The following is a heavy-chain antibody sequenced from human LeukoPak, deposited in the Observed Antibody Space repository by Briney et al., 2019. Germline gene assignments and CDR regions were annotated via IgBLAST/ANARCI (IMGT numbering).Heavy chain of an antibody. V-gene: IGHV1-18*01. J-gene: IGHJ4*02. Sequence: ASVKLSCQSSGYTFTSYGISWVRQAPGQGLEWMGWISAYNGNTNYAQKLQGRVTMTTDTSTSTVYMELRSLRSDATAVYYCARVRGGIDYWGQGTLVTVSS. CDR1: GYTFTSYG. CDR2: ISAYNGNT. CDR3: ARVRGGIDY. D-gene: IGHD3-10*01.